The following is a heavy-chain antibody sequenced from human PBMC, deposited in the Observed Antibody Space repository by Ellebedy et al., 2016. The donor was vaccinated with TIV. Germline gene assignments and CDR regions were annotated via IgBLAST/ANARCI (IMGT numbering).Heavy chain of an antibody. CDR3: ATAVRDDWSLSL. CDR2: LSLSGSP. V-gene: IGHV4-34*01. J-gene: IGHJ4*02. Sequence: MPSETLSLTCGVSGASFSGSYWSYIRQTPGKGLEWIGELSLSGSPNYNPSLRGRVTTSLDTSKNHFSLNLTSVTAADTAVYYWATAVRDDWSLSLWGRGTQVTVSS. CDR1: GASFSGSY. D-gene: IGHD3-9*01.